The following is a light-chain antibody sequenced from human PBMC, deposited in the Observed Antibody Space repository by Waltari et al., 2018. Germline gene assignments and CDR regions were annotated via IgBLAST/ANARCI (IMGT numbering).Light chain of an antibody. Sequence: SCRARQSVGRAVAWYQQKPGQAPRLLIYDAFSRATGISDKFSGSGSGTDFTLTISRVEPEDFAVYFCQMYVRLPVTFGQGTKVEVK. J-gene: IGKJ1*01. V-gene: IGKV3-20*01. CDR1: QSVGRAV. CDR2: DAF. CDR3: QMYVRLPVT.